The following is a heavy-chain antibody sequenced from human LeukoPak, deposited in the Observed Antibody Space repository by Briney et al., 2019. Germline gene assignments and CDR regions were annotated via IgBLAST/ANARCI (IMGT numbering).Heavy chain of an antibody. J-gene: IGHJ4*02. CDR2: ILPIVNTA. Sequence: SVKVSCKASGGSFSSYAISWVRQAPGQGLEWMGGILPIVNTADYAQKFQGRVTITADESTSTAYMDLSSLRSEDTAVYYCARLTIGDCGDRESGFDYWGQGTLVTVSS. CDR3: ARLTIGDCGDRESGFDY. D-gene: IGHD4-17*01. V-gene: IGHV1-69*13. CDR1: GGSFSSYA.